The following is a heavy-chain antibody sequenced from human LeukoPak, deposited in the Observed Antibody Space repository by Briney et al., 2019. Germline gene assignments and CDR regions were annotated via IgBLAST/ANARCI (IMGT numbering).Heavy chain of an antibody. CDR1: GFTFSSYE. CDR2: ISSSSSYI. J-gene: IGHJ6*03. V-gene: IGHV3-21*06. CDR3: ARDRLLEDRHYYSYYYMDV. Sequence: GGSLRLSCAASGFTFSSYEMNWVRQAPGKGLEWVSSISSSSSYIYYVDSVKGRFTISRDNAKNSLYLQMNSLRAEDTAVYYCARDRLLEDRHYYSYYYMDVWGKGTTVTVSS. D-gene: IGHD1-1*01.